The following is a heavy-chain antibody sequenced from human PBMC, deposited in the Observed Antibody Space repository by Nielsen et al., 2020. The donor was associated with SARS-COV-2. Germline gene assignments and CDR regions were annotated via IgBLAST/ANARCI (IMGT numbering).Heavy chain of an antibody. J-gene: IGHJ6*02. Sequence: WIRQPPGKGLVWVSRINSDGSSTSYADSVKGRFTISRDNAKNTLYLQMNSLRAEDTAVYYCAREDGDYGFWSGRFYYYGMDVWGQGTTVTVSS. V-gene: IGHV3-74*01. CDR2: INSDGSST. D-gene: IGHD3-3*01. CDR3: AREDGDYGFWSGRFYYYGMDV.